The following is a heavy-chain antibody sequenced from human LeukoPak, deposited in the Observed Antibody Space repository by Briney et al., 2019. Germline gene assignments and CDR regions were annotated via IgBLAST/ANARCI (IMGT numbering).Heavy chain of an antibody. V-gene: IGHV3-23*01. CDR2: FSGSGGST. J-gene: IGHJ4*02. CDR3: AKDLGVVTMVRGVPDYFDY. CDR1: GFTLSSYA. Sequence: GSLRLSWAASGFTLSSYAMTWVRQAPGKGLEWVSAFSGSGGSTYYADSLKGRFTISRDNSKNTLYLQMNSLRAEDTAVYYCAKDLGVVTMVRGVPDYFDYWGQGTLVTVSS. D-gene: IGHD3-10*01.